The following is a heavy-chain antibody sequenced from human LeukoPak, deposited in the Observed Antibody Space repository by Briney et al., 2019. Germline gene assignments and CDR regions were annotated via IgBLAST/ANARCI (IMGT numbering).Heavy chain of an antibody. V-gene: IGHV3-11*01. J-gene: IGHJ4*02. D-gene: IGHD5-18*01. CDR3: AKDITYSYGGIDY. CDR1: GFTFSDYY. Sequence: GSLRLSCAASGFTFSDYYMSWIRQAPGKGLEWVSYISSSGSTIYYADSVKGRFTISRDNAKNSLYLQMNSLRAEDTALYYCAKDITYSYGGIDYWGQGTLVTVSS. CDR2: ISSSGSTI.